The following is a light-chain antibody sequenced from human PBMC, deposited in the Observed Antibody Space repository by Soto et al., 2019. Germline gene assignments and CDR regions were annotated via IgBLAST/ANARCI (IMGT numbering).Light chain of an antibody. Sequence: EVVLTQSPATLSLSPGEGATLSCRASQSVRSYLAWYQQKPGQAPRLLVYDASNRATGIPARFSGSGSGTDFTLTSRSLEPEDFAVYYCQQRNHWPLTFGQGTRLEIK. J-gene: IGKJ5*01. CDR1: QSVRSY. CDR3: QQRNHWPLT. CDR2: DAS. V-gene: IGKV3-11*01.